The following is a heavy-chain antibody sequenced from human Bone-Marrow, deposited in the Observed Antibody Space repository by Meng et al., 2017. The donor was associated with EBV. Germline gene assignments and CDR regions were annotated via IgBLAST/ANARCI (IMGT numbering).Heavy chain of an antibody. Sequence: EVQLVESGGGLVKPGGSLRLSCAASGFDFSTSSMNWVRQAPGRGLEWLSCISDVSDHIYYADSVKGRFTISRDNAENSLYLQMSSLRVEDTAVYYCASGDPLTGIPFDPWGQGPLVTVSS. J-gene: IGHJ5*02. V-gene: IGHV3-21*01. CDR3: ASGDPLTGIPFDP. D-gene: IGHD1-1*01. CDR2: ISDVSDHI. CDR1: GFDFSTSS.